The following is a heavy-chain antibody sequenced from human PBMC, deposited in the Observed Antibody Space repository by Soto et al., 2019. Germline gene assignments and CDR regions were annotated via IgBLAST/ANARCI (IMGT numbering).Heavy chain of an antibody. CDR2: ISYDGSNK. J-gene: IGHJ4*02. V-gene: IGHV3-30*18. CDR3: AKDEFGGPNFDY. D-gene: IGHD2-15*01. Sequence: GSLRLSCAASGFTFSSYGMHWVRQAPGKGLEWVAVISYDGSNKYYADSVKGRFTISRDNSKNTLYLQMNSLRAEDTAVYHCAKDEFGGPNFDYWGQGTLVTVSS. CDR1: GFTFSSYG.